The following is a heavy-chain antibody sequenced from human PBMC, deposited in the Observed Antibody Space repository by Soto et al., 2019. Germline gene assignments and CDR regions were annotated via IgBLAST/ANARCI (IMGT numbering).Heavy chain of an antibody. Sequence: QVQLVQSGAEVKKPGSSVKVSCNASGGTFSSYAISWVLQSPGHGLEWRGGNIPIFGTSTYAQKFQGRVTIPADKPTSTSYMEPGRPTSEDTAVYYCASDADTDPGAYWSKRTLVAVSS. V-gene: IGHV1-69*06. J-gene: IGHJ4*02. CDR3: ASDADTDPGAY. D-gene: IGHD2-8*02. CDR1: GGTFSSYA. CDR2: NIPIFGTS.